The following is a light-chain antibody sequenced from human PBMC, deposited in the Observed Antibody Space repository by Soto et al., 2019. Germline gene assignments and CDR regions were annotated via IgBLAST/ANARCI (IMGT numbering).Light chain of an antibody. CDR2: EVN. CDR3: SAYTSSSTVV. V-gene: IGLV2-14*01. CDR1: SSDVGGYNY. J-gene: IGLJ3*02. Sequence: QSALSQPASVSGSPGQSITISCTGTSSDVGGYNYVSWYQQHPGKAPKLLVYEVNNRPSGASNRFSGSRSGNTAPLTISGLQAEDEADYYCSAYTSSSTVVFGGGTQLTVL.